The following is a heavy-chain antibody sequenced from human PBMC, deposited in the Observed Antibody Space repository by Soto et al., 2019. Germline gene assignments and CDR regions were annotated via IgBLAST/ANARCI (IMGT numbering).Heavy chain of an antibody. Sequence: PGGSLILSCAASGFTFSSYAMSWVRQAPGKGLEWVSAISGSGGSTYYADSVKGRFTISRDNSKNTLYLQMNSPRAEDTAVYSCEKLKKEYQLLFTSLQHWGQGTLVTVSS. CDR2: ISGSGGST. V-gene: IGHV3-23*01. D-gene: IGHD2-2*01. J-gene: IGHJ1*01. CDR1: GFTFSSYA. CDR3: EKLKKEYQLLFTSLQH.